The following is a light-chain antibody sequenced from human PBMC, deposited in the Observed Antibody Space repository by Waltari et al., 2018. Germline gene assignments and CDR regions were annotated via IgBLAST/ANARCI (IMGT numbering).Light chain of an antibody. CDR1: SSDVGGYDY. Sequence: QSALTQPRSVSGSPGQSVTISCTGTSSDVGGYDYVSWYQQHPGKAPKLVIYDFRERPSGVPDRFSGSKSGNTASLTISGLQAEDEADYYCCSSAGSNTYVFGTGTKVTVL. J-gene: IGLJ1*01. CDR2: DFR. CDR3: CSSAGSNTYV. V-gene: IGLV2-11*01.